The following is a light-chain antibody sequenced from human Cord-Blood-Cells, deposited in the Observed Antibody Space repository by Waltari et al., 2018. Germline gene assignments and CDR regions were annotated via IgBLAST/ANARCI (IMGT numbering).Light chain of an antibody. CDR2: DVS. CDR3: SSYTSNSAYV. Sequence: QSALTQPASVSGSPGQSITISCTGTSSDVGGYNYVSWYQQHPAKAPNLMIYDVSNRPSVVSNRFSGAKSGNTASLTISELQAEDEADYYCSSYTSNSAYVFGTGTKVTLL. V-gene: IGLV2-14*03. CDR1: SSDVGGYNY. J-gene: IGLJ1*01.